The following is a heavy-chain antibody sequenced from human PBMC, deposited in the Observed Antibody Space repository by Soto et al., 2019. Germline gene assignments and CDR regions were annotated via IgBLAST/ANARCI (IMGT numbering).Heavy chain of an antibody. V-gene: IGHV1-18*01. CDR3: ARYGVWEPRDY. D-gene: IGHD1-26*01. J-gene: IGHJ4*02. CDR1: GYNFTSSG. CDR2: ISAYNCYT. Sequence: QVQLVQSGAEVKKPGASVKVSCKASGYNFTSSGIIWVRQAPGQGLEWMGLISAYNCYTNHAQKLQGRVTMTTVTSISTANMELRSVSSDDTAVYYCARYGVWEPRDYWGQGTLFTVSS.